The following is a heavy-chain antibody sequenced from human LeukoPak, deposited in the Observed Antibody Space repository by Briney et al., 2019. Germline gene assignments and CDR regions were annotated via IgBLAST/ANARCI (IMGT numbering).Heavy chain of an antibody. D-gene: IGHD2-2*02. J-gene: IGHJ3*02. Sequence: SETLSLTCTVSGGSISSYYWSWIRQPPGKGLEWIGNIFYSGSTNYNPSLKSRVTISVDTVKNQFSLKLSSVTAADTAMYYCARQGGLYFSIWGQRTMVTVSS. V-gene: IGHV4-59*08. CDR2: IFYSGST. CDR1: GGSISSYY. CDR3: ARQGGLYFSI.